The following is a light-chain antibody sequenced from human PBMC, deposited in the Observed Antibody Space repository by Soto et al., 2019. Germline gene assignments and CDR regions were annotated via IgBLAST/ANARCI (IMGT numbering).Light chain of an antibody. J-gene: IGLJ2*01. CDR2: EDN. V-gene: IGLV6-57*03. CDR1: SGSIASNY. Sequence: NFMLTQPHSVSGSPGKTVTISCTRRSGSIASNYVQWYQQRPGSAPTTVIYEDNKRPSGVPDRCSGSIDSSSNSASLTISGLKTDEEADYFCQSYDSSSVVFGGGTKLTVL. CDR3: QSYDSSSVV.